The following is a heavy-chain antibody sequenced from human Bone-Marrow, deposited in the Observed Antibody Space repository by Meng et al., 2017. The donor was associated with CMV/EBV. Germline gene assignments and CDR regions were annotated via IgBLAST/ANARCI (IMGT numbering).Heavy chain of an antibody. CDR3: ARDPRLGKGYYGMDV. V-gene: IGHV4-34*01. J-gene: IGHJ6*02. D-gene: IGHD6-19*01. CDR2: INHSGST. Sequence: SETLSLTCAVYGGSFSGYYWSWIRQPPGKGLEWIGEINHSGSTYYNPSLKSRVTISVDTSKNQFSLKLSSVTAADTAVYYCARDPRLGKGYYGMDVWGQGTTVTVSS. CDR1: GGSFSGYY.